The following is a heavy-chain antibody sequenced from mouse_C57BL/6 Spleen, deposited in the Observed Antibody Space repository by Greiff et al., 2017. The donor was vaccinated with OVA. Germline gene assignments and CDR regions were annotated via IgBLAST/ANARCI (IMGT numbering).Heavy chain of an antibody. Sequence: QVQLKQSGAELVRPGASVKLSCKASGYTFTDYYINWVKQRPGQGLEWIARIYPGSGNTYYNEKFKGKATLTAEKSSSTAYMQLSSLTSEDSAVYFCARSGYDGYYFDYGGQGTTLTVSS. CDR1: GYTFTDYY. CDR3: ARSGYDGYYFDY. V-gene: IGHV1-76*01. J-gene: IGHJ2*01. CDR2: IYPGSGNT. D-gene: IGHD2-3*01.